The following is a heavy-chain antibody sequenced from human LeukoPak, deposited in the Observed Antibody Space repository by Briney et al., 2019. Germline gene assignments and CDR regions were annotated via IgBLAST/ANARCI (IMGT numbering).Heavy chain of an antibody. D-gene: IGHD6-19*01. J-gene: IGHJ5*02. CDR2: LNPSGGSS. V-gene: IGHV1-46*01. Sequence: GASVKVSCKASGYTVTSYYMHWVRQAPGQGLEWMAILNPSGGSSSYAQKFQGRATLTRATSTSTVYMELSSLRSEDTAVYYCARYGSGLGFVDPWGQGTLVTVSS. CDR1: GYTVTSYY. CDR3: ARYGSGLGFVDP.